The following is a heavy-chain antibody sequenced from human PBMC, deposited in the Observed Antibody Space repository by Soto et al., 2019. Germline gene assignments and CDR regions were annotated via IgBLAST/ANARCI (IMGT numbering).Heavy chain of an antibody. CDR3: ARGPPVRYNYGYLSLFDP. V-gene: IGHV1-46*01. CDR2: INPSGGST. J-gene: IGHJ5*02. Sequence: ALVKVSCKASGYTFTTYYMHWVRQAPGQGLEWMGIINPSGGSTTYAQKFQGRVTMTRDTSTSTVYMELSSLTSEDTAVYYCARGPPVRYNYGYLSLFDPWGQGTLVTVSS. D-gene: IGHD5-18*01. CDR1: GYTFTTYY.